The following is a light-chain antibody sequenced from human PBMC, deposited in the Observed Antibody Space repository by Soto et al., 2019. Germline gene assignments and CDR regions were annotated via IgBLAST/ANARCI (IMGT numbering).Light chain of an antibody. Sequence: VSTHSPCTLSLSPREKATLSCRASPGVSANNLAWYQHKADQTPRLLIYDATSRANGIPERFSGRGSGTHFTLTISRLQAEDFAVYYCQQYGSTPWTFGRGTRVDI. V-gene: IGKV3-20*01. CDR2: DAT. J-gene: IGKJ1*01. CDR1: PGVSANN. CDR3: QQYGSTPWT.